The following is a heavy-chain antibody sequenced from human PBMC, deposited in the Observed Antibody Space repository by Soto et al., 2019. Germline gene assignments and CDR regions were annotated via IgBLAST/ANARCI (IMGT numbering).Heavy chain of an antibody. CDR3: AKRIIAARRYYYYYGMDF. Sequence: EVQLLESGGGLVQPGGSLRLSCAASGFTFSSYAMSWVRQAPGKGLEWVSAISGSGGSTYYADSVKGRFTISRDNSKNTLYPQINGLRADDTAVYYCAKRIIAARRYYYYYGMDFWGQGTTVTVSS. CDR1: GFTFSSYA. V-gene: IGHV3-23*01. D-gene: IGHD6-6*01. CDR2: ISGSGGST. J-gene: IGHJ6*02.